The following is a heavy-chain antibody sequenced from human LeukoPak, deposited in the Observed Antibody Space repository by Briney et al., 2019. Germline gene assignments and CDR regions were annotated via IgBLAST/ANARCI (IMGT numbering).Heavy chain of an antibody. CDR2: IISISGTA. D-gene: IGHD6-19*01. Sequence: KVSCKASGGTFSSYAISWVRQAPGQGLEWMGRIISISGTANYAQKFQGRVTITTDESTNTAYMELSSLRSEDTAVYYCARGNWDSSGRYYGYWGQGTLVTVSS. V-gene: IGHV1-69*05. CDR1: GGTFSSYA. CDR3: ARGNWDSSGRYYGY. J-gene: IGHJ4*02.